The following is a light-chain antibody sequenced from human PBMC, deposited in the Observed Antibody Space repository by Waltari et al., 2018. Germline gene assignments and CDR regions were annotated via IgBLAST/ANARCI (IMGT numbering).Light chain of an antibody. CDR3: QVWEISRDHYV. CDR1: NIESKS. V-gene: IGLV3-21*01. CDR2: YDN. J-gene: IGLJ1*01. Sequence: SYVLTQPPSVSVAPGETARITCGGNNIESKSVHWYRQRPGQAPVVVISYDNDRAAGIPERFSGSNSGNTATLTISRVEAGDEADYYCQVWEISRDHYVFGSGTEVTVL.